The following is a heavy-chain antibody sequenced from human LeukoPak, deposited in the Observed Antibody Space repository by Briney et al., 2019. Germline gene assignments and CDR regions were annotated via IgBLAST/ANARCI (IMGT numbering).Heavy chain of an antibody. D-gene: IGHD6-25*01. J-gene: IGHJ4*02. V-gene: IGHV4-34*01. CDR2: INHSGST. CDR1: GGSFSGCY. Sequence: SETLSLTCAVYGGSFSGCYWSWIRQPPGKGLEWIGEINHSGSTNYNPSLKSRVTISVDTSKNQFSLKLSSVTAADTAVYYCARGYSSGLVVGWGQGTLVTVSS. CDR3: ARGYSSGLVVG.